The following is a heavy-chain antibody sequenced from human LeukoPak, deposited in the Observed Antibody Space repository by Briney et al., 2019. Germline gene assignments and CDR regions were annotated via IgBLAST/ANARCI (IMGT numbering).Heavy chain of an antibody. V-gene: IGHV3-30*18. CDR2: ISFDGSKK. CDR1: GFTFSMYS. Sequence: GGSLRLSCAASGFTFSMYSMHWVRQAPGKGLEWVAVISFDGSKKYYADSVRGRFIISRDNSNNTLYLQMNTLRSEDTAVYYCAKSPIVVPASSFDYWGQGTLVTVSS. D-gene: IGHD2-2*01. CDR3: AKSPIVVPASSFDY. J-gene: IGHJ4*02.